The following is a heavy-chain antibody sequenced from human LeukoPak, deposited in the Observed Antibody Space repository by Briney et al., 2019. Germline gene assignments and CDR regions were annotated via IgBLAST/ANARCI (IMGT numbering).Heavy chain of an antibody. CDR2: VSSDWGTT. J-gene: IGHJ4*02. Sequence: GGSLRLTCSASRFSLSSYNMHWVRQAPGKGLEFVSGVSSDWGTTDYADSARDRFTISRDNSKNTLYLQMSSLRAEDTAIYYCVRGLYGLGWDYWGPGTLVTVSS. V-gene: IGHV3-64D*06. D-gene: IGHD3-10*01. CDR1: RFSLSSYN. CDR3: VRGLYGLGWDY.